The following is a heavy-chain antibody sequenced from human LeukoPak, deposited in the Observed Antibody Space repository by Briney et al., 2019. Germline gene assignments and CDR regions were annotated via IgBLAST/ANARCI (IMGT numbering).Heavy chain of an antibody. CDR1: GYTFTGYY. CDR2: INPNSGGT. CDR3: ARGYCSSTSCYRSARNWFDP. V-gene: IGHV1-2*02. D-gene: IGHD2-2*01. J-gene: IGHJ5*02. Sequence: EASVTVSYKASGYTFTGYYMHWVRQAPGQGLEWMGWINPNSGGTNYAQKFQGRVTMTRDTSISTAYMELSRLRSDDTAVYYCARGYCSSTSCYRSARNWFDPWGQGTLVTVSS.